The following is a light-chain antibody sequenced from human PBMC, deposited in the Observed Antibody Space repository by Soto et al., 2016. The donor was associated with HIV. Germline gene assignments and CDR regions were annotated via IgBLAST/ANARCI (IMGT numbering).Light chain of an antibody. CDR3: QQYYNNDPLS. CDR2: GAS. J-gene: IGKJ4*01. CDR1: QSISGW. V-gene: IGKV1-5*01. Sequence: DIQMTQSPSTLSASVGDRVTITCRASQSISGWLAWYQQKPGKAPKLLISGASTLQSGVPSRFSGSGSGTDFTFTINCLQSEDFATYYCQQYYNNDPLSFGGGTKVEIK.